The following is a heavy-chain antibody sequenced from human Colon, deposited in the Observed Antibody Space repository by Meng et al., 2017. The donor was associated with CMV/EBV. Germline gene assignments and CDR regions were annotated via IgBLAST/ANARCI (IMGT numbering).Heavy chain of an antibody. J-gene: IGHJ4*02. CDR1: GYTFSDYH. CDR2: INSNSGAT. CDR3: ARDPSGSRVPFDY. D-gene: IGHD1-26*01. Sequence: QVQLVQYGAEVKKPGASVKVSCKTSGYTFSDYHIPWVRQAPGQGLEWMGWINSNSGATDYAQKFQGRFTMTRDTSITTVYMELSSLRSDDTAVYYCARDPSGSRVPFDYWGQGYLVTVSS. V-gene: IGHV1-2*02.